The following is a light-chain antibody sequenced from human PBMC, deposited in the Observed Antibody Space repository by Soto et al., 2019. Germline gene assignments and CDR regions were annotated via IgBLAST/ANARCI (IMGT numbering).Light chain of an antibody. CDR2: EDN. Sequence: QSALTQPAAVSGSPGQSITISCTGTSSDVGRYNLVSWYQQYPGKAPKLMIYEDNRRPSGVSNRFSGSTSGNTASLTISGLQADDEADYYCCSSAGSGTLVFGGGTKLTVL. CDR1: SSDVGRYNL. CDR3: CSSAGSGTLV. V-gene: IGLV2-23*01. J-gene: IGLJ3*02.